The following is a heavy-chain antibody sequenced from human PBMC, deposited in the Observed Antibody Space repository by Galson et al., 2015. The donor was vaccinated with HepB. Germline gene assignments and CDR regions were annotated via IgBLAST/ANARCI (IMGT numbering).Heavy chain of an antibody. CDR1: GFTFNSYA. CDR2: ISYDGRVT. V-gene: IGHV3-30*04. Sequence: SLRLSCAASGFTFNSYAMHWVRQAPGKGLEWVTVISYDGRVTYYTDSVKGRFTISRDDSKNTLCLQMNSLRGEDTAVYYCARDLVRGEPDYFDYWGQGTLVSVSS. CDR3: ARDLVRGEPDYFDY. D-gene: IGHD3-10*01. J-gene: IGHJ4*02.